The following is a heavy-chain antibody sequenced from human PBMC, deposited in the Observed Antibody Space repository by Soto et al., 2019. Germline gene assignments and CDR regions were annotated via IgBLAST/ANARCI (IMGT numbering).Heavy chain of an antibody. CDR2: IKSKTDGGTT. D-gene: IGHD3-22*01. Sequence: PGGSLRLSCASSGFTFSNAWMNWVRQAPGKGLEWVGRIKSKTDGGTTDYAAPVKGRFTISRDDSKNTLYLQMNSLKTEDTAVYYCTTDEYYYDSSGYYYKSRRFDYWGQGTLVTVSS. J-gene: IGHJ4*02. CDR1: GFTFSNAW. V-gene: IGHV3-15*07. CDR3: TTDEYYYDSSGYYYKSRRFDY.